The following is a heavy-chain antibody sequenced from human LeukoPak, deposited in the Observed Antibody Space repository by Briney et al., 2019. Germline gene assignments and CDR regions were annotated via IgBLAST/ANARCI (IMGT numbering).Heavy chain of an antibody. CDR1: GFAFSSYA. CDR2: ISSSSSVI. D-gene: IGHD4-23*01. Sequence: PGGSLRLSCAASGFAFSSYAMSWVRQAPGKGLEWVSYISSSSSVIYYADSVMGRFTISRDNAKNSLYLQMNSLRDEDTAVYYCARDRTTVVTPRWFDPWGQGTLVTVSS. V-gene: IGHV3-48*02. CDR3: ARDRTTVVTPRWFDP. J-gene: IGHJ5*02.